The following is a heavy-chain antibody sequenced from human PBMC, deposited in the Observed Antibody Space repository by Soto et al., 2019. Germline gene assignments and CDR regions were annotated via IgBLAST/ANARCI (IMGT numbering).Heavy chain of an antibody. Sequence: PGGSLRLSCAASGLTFTSYSMSWVRQAPGKGLEWVSAISYGGGTTYYADSVKGRFTISRDNSKNTLYLQMNSLRAEDTAVYYCAKNPGYYYDSTGYHFDYWGQGTLVTVSS. CDR2: ISYGGGTT. CDR3: AKNPGYYYDSTGYHFDY. V-gene: IGHV3-23*01. CDR1: GLTFTSYS. D-gene: IGHD3-22*01. J-gene: IGHJ4*02.